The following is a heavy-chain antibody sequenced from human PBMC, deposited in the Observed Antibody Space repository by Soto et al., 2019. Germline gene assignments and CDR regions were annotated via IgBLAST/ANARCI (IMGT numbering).Heavy chain of an antibody. CDR2: IYYSGST. V-gene: IGHV4-30-4*01. D-gene: IGHD1-26*01. Sequence: QVQLQELGPGLVKPSQTLSLTCTVSGGSISSGDYYWSWIRQPPGKGLEWIGYIYYSGSTYYNPSLTSRVTISVDTSKNQCSLKLSSVTAADTAVYYCASHSGSYYPDYFDYWGQGTLVTVSS. CDR3: ASHSGSYYPDYFDY. CDR1: GGSISSGDYY. J-gene: IGHJ4*02.